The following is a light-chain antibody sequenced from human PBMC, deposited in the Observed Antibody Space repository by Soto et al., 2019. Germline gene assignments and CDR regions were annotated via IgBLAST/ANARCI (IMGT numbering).Light chain of an antibody. CDR1: QSVSSDF. Sequence: EIVLTQSPGTLSSSPGERATLSCRASQSVSSDFLAWYQQKPGQAPRLLIYAASSSASGIPDRFSGSGSETEFTPTISRLQPEDFPVYYCVKYGSSPGWTFGQGTKVEIK. J-gene: IGKJ1*01. V-gene: IGKV3-20*01. CDR2: AAS. CDR3: VKYGSSPGWT.